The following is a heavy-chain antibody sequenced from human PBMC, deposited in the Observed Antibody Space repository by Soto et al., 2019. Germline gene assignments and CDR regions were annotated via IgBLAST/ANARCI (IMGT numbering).Heavy chain of an antibody. D-gene: IGHD6-19*01. V-gene: IGHV5-51*01. J-gene: IGHJ6*02. CDR1: GYDVATYR. CDR2: IYPGDSDT. Sequence: GESLKISFKGSGYDVATYRIGLVREMPGKGLEWMGIIYPGDSDTKYSPSFQGQVTISVDKSISTAYLQWSSLKASDTAMYYCARNRYNGGPKDNDMDVWGQGTTVTV. CDR3: ARNRYNGGPKDNDMDV.